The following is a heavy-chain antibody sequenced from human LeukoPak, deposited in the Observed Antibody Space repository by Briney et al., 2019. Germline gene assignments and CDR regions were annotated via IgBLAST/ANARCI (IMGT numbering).Heavy chain of an antibody. J-gene: IGHJ4*02. Sequence: GGSLRLSCAASGFTFSSYAMHWVRQAPGKGLEWVAVISYDGSNKYYADSVKGRFTISRDNSKNTLYLQMNSLRAEDTAVYYCARGIASNYWGQGTLVTVSS. V-gene: IGHV3-30*04. D-gene: IGHD6-13*01. CDR2: ISYDGSNK. CDR1: GFTFSSYA. CDR3: ARGIASNY.